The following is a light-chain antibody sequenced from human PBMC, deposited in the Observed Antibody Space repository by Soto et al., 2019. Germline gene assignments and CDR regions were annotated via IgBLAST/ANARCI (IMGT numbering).Light chain of an antibody. V-gene: IGKV3-20*01. Sequence: EIGMTQFPAPLVVSPGRRPSLSCRASQSLRTNIAGYQQKPGQAPRILIYGASSRATGIPDRFSGRGAGTDFTLTISRLEPEDFAVYYCQQHGGSPITFGQGTRLEIK. CDR1: QSLRTN. CDR3: QQHGGSPIT. J-gene: IGKJ5*01. CDR2: GAS.